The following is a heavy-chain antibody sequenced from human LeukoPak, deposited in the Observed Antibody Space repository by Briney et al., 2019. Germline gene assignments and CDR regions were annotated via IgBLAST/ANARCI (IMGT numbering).Heavy chain of an antibody. CDR1: GYSFTSYW. CDR2: IYPGDSDT. J-gene: IGHJ4*02. Sequence: GESLKISCKGSGYSFTSYWIGWVRQMPGKGLEWMGIIYPGDSDTRYSPSFQGQVTISADKSISTAYLQWSSLKASDSAMYYCARPYDSSGYYIDCWGQGTLVTVSS. CDR3: ARPYDSSGYYIDC. D-gene: IGHD3-22*01. V-gene: IGHV5-51*01.